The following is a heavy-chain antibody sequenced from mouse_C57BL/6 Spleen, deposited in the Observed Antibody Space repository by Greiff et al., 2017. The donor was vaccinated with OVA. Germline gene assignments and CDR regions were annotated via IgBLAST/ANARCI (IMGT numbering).Heavy chain of an antibody. V-gene: IGHV3-6*01. D-gene: IGHD2-3*01. J-gene: IGHJ2*01. CDR1: GYSITSGYY. CDR3: ASYDGSH. CDR2: ISYDGSN. Sequence: EVKLQESGPGLVKPSQSLSLTCSVTGYSITSGYYWNWIRQFPGNKLEWMGYISYDGSNNYNPSLKNRISITRDTSKNQFFLKLNSVTTEDTATYYCASYDGSHWGQGTTLTVSS.